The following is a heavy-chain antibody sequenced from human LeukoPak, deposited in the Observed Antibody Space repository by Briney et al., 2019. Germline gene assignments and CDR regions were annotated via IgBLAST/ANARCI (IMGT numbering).Heavy chain of an antibody. V-gene: IGHV3-30*04. Sequence: GGSLRLSCAASGFTFSSHTMHWVRQAPGKGLEWVAVISYDGSNKYYADSVKGRFTISRDNAKNSLYLQMNSLRAEDTAVYYCARARGFTGAVDYWGQGTLVTVSS. CDR2: ISYDGSNK. J-gene: IGHJ4*02. D-gene: IGHD5-12*01. CDR3: ARARGFTGAVDY. CDR1: GFTFSSHT.